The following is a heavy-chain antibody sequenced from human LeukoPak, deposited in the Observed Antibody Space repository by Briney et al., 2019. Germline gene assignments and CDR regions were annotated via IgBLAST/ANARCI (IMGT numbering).Heavy chain of an antibody. D-gene: IGHD2-15*01. CDR3: AKDLVVHFDP. Sequence: GGSLRLSCAASGFTFSSYAMSWVRQAPGKGLEWVSTISGSGGSTYCADSVKGRFTISRDNSKNTLYLQMNSLRAEDTAVYYCAKDLVVHFDPWGQGTLVTVSS. V-gene: IGHV3-23*01. CDR2: ISGSGGST. CDR1: GFTFSSYA. J-gene: IGHJ5*02.